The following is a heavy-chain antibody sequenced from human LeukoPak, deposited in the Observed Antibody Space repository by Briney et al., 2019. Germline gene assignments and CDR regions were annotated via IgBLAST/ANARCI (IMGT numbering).Heavy chain of an antibody. CDR3: ARVPAAITEADIVATNWFDP. Sequence: SVKVSCKASGGTFSSYAIGWVRQAPGQGLEWMGGIIPIFGTANYAQKFQGRVTITADESTSTAYMELSSLRSEDTAVYYCARVPAAITEADIVATNWFDPWGQGTLVTVSS. J-gene: IGHJ5*02. CDR2: IIPIFGTA. D-gene: IGHD2-2*01. V-gene: IGHV1-69*13. CDR1: GGTFSSYA.